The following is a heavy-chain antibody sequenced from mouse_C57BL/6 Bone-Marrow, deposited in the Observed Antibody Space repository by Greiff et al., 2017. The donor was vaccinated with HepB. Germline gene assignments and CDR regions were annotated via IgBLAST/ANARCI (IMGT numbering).Heavy chain of an antibody. CDR1: GYTFTDYK. CDR2: SNPNNGGT. Sequence: VQLQQSGPELVKPGASVKMSCKASGYTFTDYKMHWVKQSHGKSLEWIGYSNPNNGGTSYNQKFKGKAKLTVNKSSSTAYMQLRSLTSEDSAVYYCARMQCYYDYDGSDYFDYWGQGTTLTVSS. D-gene: IGHD2-4*01. CDR3: ARMQCYYDYDGSDYFDY. J-gene: IGHJ2*01. V-gene: IGHV1-22*01.